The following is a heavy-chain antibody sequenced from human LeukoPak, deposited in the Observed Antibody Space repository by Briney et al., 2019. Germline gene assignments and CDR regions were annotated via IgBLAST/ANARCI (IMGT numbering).Heavy chain of an antibody. Sequence: SETLSLTCAVSSYSITTNHYWGWIRQPPGKGLQWIGNIYHSRITYYNPSLKSRVTMSVDTSKNQFSLKLTSVTAADTAVYYCARGGQWLPFDYWGQGTLVTVSS. D-gene: IGHD6-19*01. V-gene: IGHV4-38-2*01. CDR3: ARGGQWLPFDY. J-gene: IGHJ4*02. CDR1: SYSITTNHY. CDR2: IYHSRIT.